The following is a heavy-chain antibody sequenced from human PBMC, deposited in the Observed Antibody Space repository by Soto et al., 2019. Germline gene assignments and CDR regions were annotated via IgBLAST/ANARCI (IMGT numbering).Heavy chain of an antibody. J-gene: IGHJ4*02. CDR3: TTDWYSSSWYPPWHDY. CDR1: GFTFSNAW. D-gene: IGHD6-13*01. V-gene: IGHV3-15*01. CDR2: IKSKTDGGTT. Sequence: EVQLVESGGGLVKPGGSLRLSCAASGFTFSNAWMSWVRQAPGKGLEWVGRIKSKTDGGTTDYAAPVKGRFTISRDDSKNTLYLQMNSLKTEDTAVYYCTTDWYSSSWYPPWHDYWGQGTLVTVSS.